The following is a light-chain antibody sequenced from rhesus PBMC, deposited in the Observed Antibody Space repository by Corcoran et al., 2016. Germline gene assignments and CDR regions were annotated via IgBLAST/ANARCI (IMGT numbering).Light chain of an antibody. CDR1: QGLSTN. CDR2: AAS. CDR3: QHGYGIPYS. Sequence: DIQMTQSPSSLSASVGDRVTITCQASQGLSTNLAWSQQQPGKVPNLLIYAASPLQSGVPSRFSGSGSGTDFTLTISSLQPEDFATYYCQHGYGIPYSFGQGTKVVIK. V-gene: IGKV1S17*01. J-gene: IGKJ2*01.